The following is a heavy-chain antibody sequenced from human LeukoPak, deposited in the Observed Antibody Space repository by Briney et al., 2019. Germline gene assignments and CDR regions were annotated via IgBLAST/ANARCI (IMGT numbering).Heavy chain of an antibody. V-gene: IGHV4-59*01. CDR3: ARGSGSSGDAFDI. D-gene: IGHD1-26*01. CDR1: GGSISRYY. J-gene: IGHJ3*02. Sequence: PSETLSLTCDVSGGSISRYYWNWIRQPPGKGLEWVGYTYYRGRTNYNPSLKSRVIISIDASKNQFSLKLSSVPAADTAVYYCARGSGSSGDAFDIWGQGTMVTVSS. CDR2: TYYRGRT.